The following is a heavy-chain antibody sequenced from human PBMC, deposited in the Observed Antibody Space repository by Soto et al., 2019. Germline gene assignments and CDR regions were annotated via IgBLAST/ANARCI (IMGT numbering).Heavy chain of an antibody. CDR1: DGSMNSDSSY. D-gene: IGHD3-22*01. V-gene: IGHV4-39*01. CDR2: INHSGST. J-gene: IGHJ4*02. Sequence: SETLSLTCRVSDGSMNSDSSYWGWIRQPPGRGLEWIGVINHSGSTYHNLSLKGRVTMSVDASRNQFSLKLTSMTAADTAVYYCARLGGYVSVGYYYLWDSWGQGTLVTVSS. CDR3: ARLGGYVSVGYYYLWDS.